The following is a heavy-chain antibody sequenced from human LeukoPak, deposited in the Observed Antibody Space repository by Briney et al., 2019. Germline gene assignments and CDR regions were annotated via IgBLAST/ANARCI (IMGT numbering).Heavy chain of an antibody. D-gene: IGHD6-13*01. V-gene: IGHV4-59*02. Sequence: SETLSLTCTVSGGSVTNYYWNWIRQTPGKGLEWIGCFYYSGSTSYNPSLKSRVTISIDTSENQFSLKLTSVTAADTAVYYCASQSSPRFWGQGTLVTVSS. CDR3: ASQSSPRF. CDR2: FYYSGST. CDR1: GGSVTNYY. J-gene: IGHJ1*01.